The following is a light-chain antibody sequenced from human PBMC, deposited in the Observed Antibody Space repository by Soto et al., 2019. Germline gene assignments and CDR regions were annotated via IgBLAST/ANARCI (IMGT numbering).Light chain of an antibody. CDR1: ERVASN. CDR2: GAS. J-gene: IGKJ4*01. CDR3: QQHNNWPLT. V-gene: IGKV3-15*01. Sequence: EVVLTHSPGTLSLSAGERATLFCRASERVASNYLAWYQQKPGQAPRLLVYGASTRATGIPARFSGSGSGTQFTLTISSLQSEDFAVYYCQQHNNWPLTFGGGTKVDIK.